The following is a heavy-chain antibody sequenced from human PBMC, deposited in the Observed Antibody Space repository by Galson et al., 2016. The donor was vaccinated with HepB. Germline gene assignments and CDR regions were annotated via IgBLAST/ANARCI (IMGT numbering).Heavy chain of an antibody. CDR2: IDPRDSYT. Sequence: QSGAEVKKPGESLRISCKGSGYTFTSYWITWVRQMPGKGLEWIGRIDPRDSYTNYSPSFQGHVIISGDKSKNTAYLQWSGLKASDTAMYYCMSRPREFQVRPDEYWGQGTLVTVSS. J-gene: IGHJ4*02. CDR3: MSRPREFQVRPDEY. D-gene: IGHD3-10*01. CDR1: GYTFTSYW. V-gene: IGHV5-10-1*01.